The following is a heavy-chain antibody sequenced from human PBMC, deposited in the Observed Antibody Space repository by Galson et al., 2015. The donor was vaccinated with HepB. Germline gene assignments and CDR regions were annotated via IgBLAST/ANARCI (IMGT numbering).Heavy chain of an antibody. Sequence: SVKVSCKASGFIFTASAMQWVRQARGQRLEWIGWIVVGSGNTNYAQKFQERVTFTRDMSTSTAYMELSSLRSEDTAVYYCAAGSRGSGYVLVFDYWGQGTLVTVSS. D-gene: IGHD3-22*01. CDR2: IVVGSGNT. CDR3: AAGSRGSGYVLVFDY. V-gene: IGHV1-58*02. J-gene: IGHJ4*02. CDR1: GFIFTASA.